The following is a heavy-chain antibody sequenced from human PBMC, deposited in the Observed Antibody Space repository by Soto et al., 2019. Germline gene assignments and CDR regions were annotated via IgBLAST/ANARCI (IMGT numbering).Heavy chain of an antibody. CDR2: ISYDGSNK. V-gene: IGHV3-30*18. J-gene: IGHJ6*02. D-gene: IGHD2-2*01. Sequence: QVQLVESGGGVVQPGRSLRLSCAASGFTFSSYGMHWVRQAPGKGLEWVAVISYDGSNKYYADSVKGRFTISRDNSKNTLYLQMNSLRAEDTAVYYCAKDYCSSTSCYWNYYYAMDVWGQGTTVTVSS. CDR1: GFTFSSYG. CDR3: AKDYCSSTSCYWNYYYAMDV.